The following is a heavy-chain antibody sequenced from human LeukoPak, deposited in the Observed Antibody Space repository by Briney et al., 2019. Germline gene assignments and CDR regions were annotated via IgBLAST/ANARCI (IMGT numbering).Heavy chain of an antibody. CDR2: INHSGST. Sequence: SETLSLTCAVYGGPFSGYYWSWIRQPPGKGLEWIGEINHSGSTNYNPSLKSRVTISVDTSKNQFSLKLSSVTAADTAVYYCARGHARGSGSHNTNWFDPWGQGTLVTVSS. CDR1: GGPFSGYY. D-gene: IGHD3-10*01. V-gene: IGHV4-34*01. J-gene: IGHJ5*02. CDR3: ARGHARGSGSHNTNWFDP.